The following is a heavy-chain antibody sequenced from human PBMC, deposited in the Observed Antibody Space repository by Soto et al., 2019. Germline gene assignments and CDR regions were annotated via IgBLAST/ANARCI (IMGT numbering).Heavy chain of an antibody. V-gene: IGHV1-69*13. J-gene: IGHJ5*02. CDR3: ARRLRRDYYGSGVSWFDP. CDR1: GGTFSSYA. D-gene: IGHD3-10*01. CDR2: IIPIFGTA. Sequence: ASVKVSCKASGGTFSSYAISWVRQAPGQGLEWMGGIIPIFGTANYAQKFQGRVTITADESTSTAYMELSSLRSEDTAVYYCARRLRRDYYGSGVSWFDPWGQGTLVTVSS.